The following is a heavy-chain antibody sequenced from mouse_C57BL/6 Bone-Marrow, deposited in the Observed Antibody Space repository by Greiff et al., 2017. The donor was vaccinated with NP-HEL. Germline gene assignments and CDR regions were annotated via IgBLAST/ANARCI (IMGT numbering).Heavy chain of an antibody. D-gene: IGHD3-3*01. Sequence: VQLQQSGAELVKPGASVKLSCTASGFNIKDYYMYWVTQRTEKGLEWLGRIDTEDGDTNYAPQFQGKATITADTSSNTAYLQLSSLTSEDTAVYYCASLGQSYFDYWGQGTTLTVSS. J-gene: IGHJ2*01. CDR1: GFNIKDYY. CDR2: IDTEDGDT. V-gene: IGHV14-2*01. CDR3: ASLGQSYFDY.